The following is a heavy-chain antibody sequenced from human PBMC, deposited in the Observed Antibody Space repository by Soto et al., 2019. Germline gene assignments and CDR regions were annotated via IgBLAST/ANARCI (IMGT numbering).Heavy chain of an antibody. V-gene: IGHV3-48*02. CDR3: ARSVEGHFDY. J-gene: IGHJ4*02. CDR2: ITSDTNTI. D-gene: IGHD6-19*01. CDR1: GFPFSIYS. Sequence: EVQLVESGGGLVQPGGSLRLSCAASGFPFSIYSMNWVRQAPGKGLEWFSYITSDTNTINYADSVKGRFTISRDNAKNSLYLQMTSLRDEDTAVYCCARSVEGHFDYLGQGTVVTVSS.